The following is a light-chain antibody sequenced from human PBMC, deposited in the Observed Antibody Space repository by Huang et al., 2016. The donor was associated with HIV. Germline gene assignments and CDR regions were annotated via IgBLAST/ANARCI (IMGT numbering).Light chain of an antibody. J-gene: IGKJ1*01. CDR3: QQYKTYPWS. Sequence: DIQMTQSPSILSASVGDRVTITCRASQTVDSWLAWYQQRPGKAPKLLIYKASKLESGVPSNVSVSGSGAVYTLTISSLQTDDFATYYCQQYKTYPWSFGQGTTVDI. CDR2: KAS. V-gene: IGKV1-5*03. CDR1: QTVDSW.